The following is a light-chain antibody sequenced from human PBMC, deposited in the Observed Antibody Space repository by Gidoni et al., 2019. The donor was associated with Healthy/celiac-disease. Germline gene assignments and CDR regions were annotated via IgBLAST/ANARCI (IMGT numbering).Light chain of an antibody. V-gene: IGLV3-21*03. CDR2: DDS. Sequence: SYVLTQPPSVPVAPGKTARITCGGKNIGSKSVHWYQQKPGQAPVLVVYDDSDRPSGIPERFSGSNSGNTATLTISRVEAGDEADYYCQVWDSSSDHRVFGGGTKLTVL. CDR1: NIGSKS. J-gene: IGLJ3*02. CDR3: QVWDSSSDHRV.